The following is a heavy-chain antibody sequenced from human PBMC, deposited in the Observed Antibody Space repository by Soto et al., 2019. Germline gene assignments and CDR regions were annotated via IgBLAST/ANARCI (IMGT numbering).Heavy chain of an antibody. CDR3: ARVTWNYYYGMDV. CDR1: CGSISSGGYS. Sequence: SETLSLTCAVSCGSISSGGYSWSWIRQPPGKGLEWIGYIYHSGSTYYNPSLKSRVTISVDRFKNQFSLKLSSVTAADTAVYYCARVTWNYYYGMDVWGQGTTVTVSS. V-gene: IGHV4-30-2*01. CDR2: IYHSGST. J-gene: IGHJ6*02. D-gene: IGHD1-1*01.